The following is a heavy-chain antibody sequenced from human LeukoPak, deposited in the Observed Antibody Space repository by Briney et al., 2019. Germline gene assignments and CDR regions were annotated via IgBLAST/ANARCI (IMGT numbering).Heavy chain of an antibody. CDR3: AKDRYGGYGPFDN. Sequence: DSVKGRFTISRDNSKNTLSLQMNSVRPDDTAVYYCAKDRYGGYGPFDNWGQGTMVTVSS. V-gene: IGHV3-30*02. J-gene: IGHJ3*02. D-gene: IGHD4-17*01.